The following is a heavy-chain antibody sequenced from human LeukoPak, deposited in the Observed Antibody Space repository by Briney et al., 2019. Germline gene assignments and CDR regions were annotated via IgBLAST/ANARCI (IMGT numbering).Heavy chain of an antibody. D-gene: IGHD3-3*02. V-gene: IGHV1-2*02. CDR3: ARASLSIGFDP. CDR2: INPNSGGT. J-gene: IGHJ5*02. CDR1: GYTFTGYY. Sequence: GASVKVSSKASGYTFTGYYMHWVRQAPGQGLECMGWINPNSGGTNYAQKFQGRVTMTRDTSISTAYMELSRLRSDGTAVYYCARASLSIGFDPWGQGTLVTVSS.